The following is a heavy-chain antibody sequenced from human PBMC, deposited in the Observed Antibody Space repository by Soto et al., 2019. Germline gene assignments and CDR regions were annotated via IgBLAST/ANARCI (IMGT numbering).Heavy chain of an antibody. CDR2: IIPIFGTA. D-gene: IGHD3-10*01. CDR3: ARDRYGSGNYYYYGMDV. Sequence: QVQLVQSGAEVKKPGSSVKVSCKASGGTFSSYAISWVRQAPGQGLEWMGGIIPIFGTANYAQKFQGRVTITAADSTSTPYMELSTLTSEDTAVYYCARDRYGSGNYYYYGMDVWGQGTTVTVSS. V-gene: IGHV1-69*12. CDR1: GGTFSSYA. J-gene: IGHJ6*02.